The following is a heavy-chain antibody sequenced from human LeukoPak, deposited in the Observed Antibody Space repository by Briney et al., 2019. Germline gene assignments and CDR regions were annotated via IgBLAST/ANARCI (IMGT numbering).Heavy chain of an antibody. V-gene: IGHV4-39*07. J-gene: IGHJ4*02. CDR1: GGSISSSTYY. CDR2: IYYSGST. CDR3: VRDRWFGEYTFDY. Sequence: PSETLSLTCTASGGSISSSTYYWGWIRQPPGKGLEWIGSIYYSGSTYYNPSLKSRVTISVDTSKNQFSLKLSSVTAADTAVYYCVRDRWFGEYTFDYWGQGTLVTVSS. D-gene: IGHD3-10*01.